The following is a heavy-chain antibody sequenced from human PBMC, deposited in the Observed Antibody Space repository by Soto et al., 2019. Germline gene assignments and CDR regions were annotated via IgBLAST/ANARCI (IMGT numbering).Heavy chain of an antibody. CDR2: INPSGGST. D-gene: IGHD3-22*01. CDR3: AKGANYYGIFDY. J-gene: IGHJ4*02. Sequence: EVQLLESGGGLVQPGGSLRLSCAASGFTFKTYAMSWVRQAPGKGLEWVSTINPSGGSTYYPDSVKGRFTISRDNSKDTRYLQMDSLRADDPAVYYCAKGANYYGIFDYWGQGTLVTVSS. CDR1: GFTFKTYA. V-gene: IGHV3-23*01.